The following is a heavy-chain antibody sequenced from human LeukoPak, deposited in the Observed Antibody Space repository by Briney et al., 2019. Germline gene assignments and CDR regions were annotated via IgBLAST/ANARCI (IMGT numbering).Heavy chain of an antibody. CDR1: GFTFSSYG. CDR2: ISYDGSNK. V-gene: IGHV3-30*18. Sequence: GGSLRLSCAASGFTFSSYGMHWVRQAPGKGLEWVAVISYDGSNKYYADSVKGRFTISRDNSKNTLYLQMNSLRAEDTAVYYCAKPATYYYDSSGYYLDYWGQGTLVTVSS. D-gene: IGHD3-22*01. J-gene: IGHJ4*02. CDR3: AKPATYYYDSSGYYLDY.